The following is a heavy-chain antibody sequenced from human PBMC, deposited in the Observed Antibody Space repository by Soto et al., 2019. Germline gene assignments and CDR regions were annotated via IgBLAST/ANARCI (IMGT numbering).Heavy chain of an antibody. CDR2: INHSGST. V-gene: IGHV4-34*01. CDR1: GGAFSGYY. D-gene: IGHD2-2*01. CDR3: ARGLRYCSSTSCYPARGYYYYYMDV. Sequence: SVTLSLTCAVNGGAFSGYYWSWIRQPPRKGLEWIGEINHSGSTNYNPSLKSRVTISVDTSKNQFSLKLSSVTAADTAVYYCARGLRYCSSTSCYPARGYYYYYMDVWGKGTTVT. J-gene: IGHJ6*03.